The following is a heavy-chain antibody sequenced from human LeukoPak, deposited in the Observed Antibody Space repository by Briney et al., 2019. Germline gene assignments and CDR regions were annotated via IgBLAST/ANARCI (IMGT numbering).Heavy chain of an antibody. CDR2: ISYVGSNK. V-gene: IGHV3-30*04. D-gene: IGHD6-13*01. CDR1: GFTFSSYA. CDR3: ARGETPIAAAGIRY. Sequence: GRSLRLSCAASGFTFSSYAMHWVRQAPGKGLEWVAVISYVGSNKYYADSVKGRFTISRDNSKNTLYLQMNSLRAEDTAVYYCARGETPIAAAGIRYWGQGTLVTVSS. J-gene: IGHJ4*02.